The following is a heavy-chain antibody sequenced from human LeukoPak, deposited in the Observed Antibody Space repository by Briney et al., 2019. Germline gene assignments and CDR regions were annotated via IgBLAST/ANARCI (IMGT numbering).Heavy chain of an antibody. CDR2: INCYVGST. D-gene: IGHD3-9*01. J-gene: IGHJ6*03. CDR3: ARYYRYYDILTGYYPTTYYYYYMDV. Sequence: GGSLRLSCAASGFTVDEYGMRWVRQPPGKWREWVAGINCYVGSTGYGDSGKDRCTISRDNAKYYMYLQMNSLRADDTALYYCARYYRYYDILTGYYPTTYYYYYMDVWGKGTTVTVSS. V-gene: IGHV3-20*04. CDR1: GFTVDEYG.